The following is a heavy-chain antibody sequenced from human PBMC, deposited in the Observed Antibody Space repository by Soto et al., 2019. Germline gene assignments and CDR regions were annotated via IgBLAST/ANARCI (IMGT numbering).Heavy chain of an antibody. D-gene: IGHD5-12*01. CDR2: ISWDGGST. CDR3: AKAPQEDGYNPGPFDY. Sequence: GGSLRLSCAASGFTFDDYTMHWVRQAPEKGLEWVSLISWDGGSTYYADSVKGRFTISRDNSKNSLYLQMNSLRTEDTALYYCAKAPQEDGYNPGPFDYWGQGTLVTVSS. CDR1: GFTFDDYT. V-gene: IGHV3-43*01. J-gene: IGHJ4*02.